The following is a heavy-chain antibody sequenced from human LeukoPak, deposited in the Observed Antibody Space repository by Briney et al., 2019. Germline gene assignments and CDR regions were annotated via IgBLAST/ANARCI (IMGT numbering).Heavy chain of an antibody. CDR1: GYTLTGYY. D-gene: IGHD2-15*01. CDR3: AREGDLGYCSGGSCYVLMFDY. Sequence: ASVKLSCKASGYTLTGYYMHWVRQAPGQGLEWMGWINPNSGGTNYAQKFQGRVTMIRDTSISTAYMELSRLRSDDTAVYYCAREGDLGYCSGGSCYVLMFDYWGQGTLVTVSS. V-gene: IGHV1-2*02. CDR2: INPNSGGT. J-gene: IGHJ4*02.